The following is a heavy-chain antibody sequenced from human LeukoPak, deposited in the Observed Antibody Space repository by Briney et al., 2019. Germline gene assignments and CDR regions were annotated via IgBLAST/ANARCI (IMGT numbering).Heavy chain of an antibody. CDR1: GFTFSNYW. CDR3: ATPLDYYDRSDSHQGGD. J-gene: IGHJ4*02. CDR2: IKRDGSEK. Sequence: PGGSLRLSCAASGFTFSNYWMSWVRQAPGKGLEWVANIKRDGSEKHYVDSVRGRFTISRDNAKNSLYLQMNSLRAEDTAVYYCATPLDYYDRSDSHQGGDWGQGTLVTVSS. V-gene: IGHV3-7*03. D-gene: IGHD3-22*01.